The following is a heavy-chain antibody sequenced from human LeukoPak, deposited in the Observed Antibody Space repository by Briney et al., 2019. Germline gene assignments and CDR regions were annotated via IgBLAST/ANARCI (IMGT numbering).Heavy chain of an antibody. Sequence: GGSLRLSCAASGFTFSSYAMSWVRQAPGKGLEWVSGVSGSAYSTYHADSVQGRFTISRGNSKNTLYLQMNSLRAEDTAVYYCAKEAGCSGYDYPDYWGQGTLVTVSS. CDR2: VSGSAYST. CDR1: GFTFSSYA. D-gene: IGHD5-12*01. CDR3: AKEAGCSGYDYPDY. J-gene: IGHJ4*02. V-gene: IGHV3-23*01.